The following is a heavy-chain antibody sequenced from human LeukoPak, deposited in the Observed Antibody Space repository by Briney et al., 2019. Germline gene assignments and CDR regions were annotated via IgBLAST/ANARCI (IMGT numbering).Heavy chain of an antibody. CDR2: ISGSGGST. V-gene: IGHV3-23*01. Sequence: PGGSLRLSCAASGFTFSSYAMSWVRQAPGKGLEWVSAISGSGGSTYYADSVKGRFTISRDNSKKTLYLQMNSLRAADTAVYYCAKVLIYCGGDCYSMGAFDIWGQGTMVTVSS. CDR3: AKVLIYCGGDCYSMGAFDI. D-gene: IGHD2-21*02. J-gene: IGHJ3*02. CDR1: GFTFSSYA.